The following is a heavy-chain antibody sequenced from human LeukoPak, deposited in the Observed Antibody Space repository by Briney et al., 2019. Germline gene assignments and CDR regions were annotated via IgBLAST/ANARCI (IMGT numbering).Heavy chain of an antibody. CDR1: GGTFSSYA. CDR3: ARAQGDYGSGSYRPFYYYYGMDV. CDR2: IIPILGIA. Sequence: SVKVSCKASGGTFSSYAISWVRQAPGQGLEWMGRIIPILGIANYAQKFQGRVTITADKSTSTAYMELSSLRSEDTAVYYCARAQGDYGSGSYRPFYYYYGMDVWGQGTPVTVSS. D-gene: IGHD3-10*01. J-gene: IGHJ6*02. V-gene: IGHV1-69*04.